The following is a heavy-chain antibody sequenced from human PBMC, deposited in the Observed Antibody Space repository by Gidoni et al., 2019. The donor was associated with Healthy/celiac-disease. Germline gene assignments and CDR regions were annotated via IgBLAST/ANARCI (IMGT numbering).Heavy chain of an antibody. D-gene: IGHD3-9*01. CDR2: ISSSSSYI. V-gene: IGHV3-21*01. CDR1: GFTFSSYS. Sequence: EVQLVESGGGLVKPGGSLRLSCAAPGFTFSSYSMNWVRQAPGKGLEWVSSISSSSSYIYYADSVKGRFTISRDNAKNSLYLQMNSLRAEDTAVYYCARSDILTAGMDVWGQGTTVTVSS. CDR3: ARSDILTAGMDV. J-gene: IGHJ6*02.